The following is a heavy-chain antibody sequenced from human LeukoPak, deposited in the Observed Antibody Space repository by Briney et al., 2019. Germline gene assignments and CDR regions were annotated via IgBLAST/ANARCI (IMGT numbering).Heavy chain of an antibody. CDR3: ARSGGGIQLWASYAFDI. Sequence: SETLSLTCAVYGGSFSGYYWNWIRQPSGKGLEWIGEINHSGSTNCNPSLRSRVTISVDTSKNQVSLKLSSVTAADTAVYYCARSGGGIQLWASYAFDIWGRGTMVTVSS. V-gene: IGHV4-34*01. CDR2: INHSGST. J-gene: IGHJ3*02. D-gene: IGHD5-18*01. CDR1: GGSFSGYY.